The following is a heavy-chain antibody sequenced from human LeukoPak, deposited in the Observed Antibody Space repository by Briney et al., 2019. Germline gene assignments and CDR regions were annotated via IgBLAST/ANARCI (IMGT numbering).Heavy chain of an antibody. J-gene: IGHJ6*03. CDR1: GFTFSDYY. D-gene: IGHD5-18*01. CDR3: ARVLDTAMVYSPMDV. V-gene: IGHV3-11*01. Sequence: GGSLRPSCAASGFTFSDYYMSGIRQAPGKGLEWVSNISSSGSTIYYADSVKGRFTISRDNAKNSLYLQMNSLRAEDTAVYYCARVLDTAMVYSPMDVWGKGTTVTVSS. CDR2: ISSSGSTI.